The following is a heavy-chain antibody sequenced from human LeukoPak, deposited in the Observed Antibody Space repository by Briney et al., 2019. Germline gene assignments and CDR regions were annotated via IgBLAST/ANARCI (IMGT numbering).Heavy chain of an antibody. CDR3: PRESSTTQTNLFDY. V-gene: IGHV4-59*11. CDR2: LRHSGNT. CDR1: GDSITSRSY. Sequence: SETLSLTCTVSGDSITSRSYWGWIRQPPGKGLEWIGYLRHSGNTKHNSSFRGRVTFSLDTSKNQFSLILRYVTAAHPAISFCPRESSTTQTNLFDYWGQGTLVAVSS. J-gene: IGHJ4*02. D-gene: IGHD3-3*02.